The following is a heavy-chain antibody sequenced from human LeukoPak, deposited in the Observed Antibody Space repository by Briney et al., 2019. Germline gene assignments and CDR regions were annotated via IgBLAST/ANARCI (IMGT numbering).Heavy chain of an antibody. CDR2: INPSGGST. V-gene: IGHV1-46*01. Sequence: ASVKVSCKASGYSFTSFYIHWVRQAPGQGLEWMGIINPSGGSTSYAQKFQGRVTMTRDTSTSTVYMELSSLRSEDTAVYYCARPYGGNRYDAFDSWGQGTMVTVSS. J-gene: IGHJ3*02. CDR1: GYSFTSFY. D-gene: IGHD4-23*01. CDR3: ARPYGGNRYDAFDS.